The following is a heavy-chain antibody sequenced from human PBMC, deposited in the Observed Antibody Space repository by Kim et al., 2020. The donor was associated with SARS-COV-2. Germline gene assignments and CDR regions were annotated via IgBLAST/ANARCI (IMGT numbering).Heavy chain of an antibody. CDR1: GFTFSNYN. CDR3: ARGRSGWAIDY. D-gene: IGHD6-19*01. Sequence: GGSLRLSCAASGFTFSNYNMNWVRPAPGKGLEWVSSISSSSSYIYYADSVKGRFTISRDNAKNSLYLQMNSLRAEDTAVYYCARGRSGWAIDYWGQGTLVTVSS. CDR2: ISSSSSYI. J-gene: IGHJ4*02. V-gene: IGHV3-21*01.